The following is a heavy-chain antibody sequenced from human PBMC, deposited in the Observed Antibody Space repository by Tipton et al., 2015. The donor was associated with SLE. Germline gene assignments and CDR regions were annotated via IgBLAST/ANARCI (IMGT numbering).Heavy chain of an antibody. Sequence: GSLRLSCVASRFTFSNSDMNWVRQAPGKGLEWISYISSSGSTIFYADSVKGRFTISRDNAKNSLYVQMNSLRAEDTAVYYCARDNRRWDSLADGFDIWGRGTMVTVSS. D-gene: IGHD1-26*01. CDR1: RFTFSNSD. V-gene: IGHV3-48*03. CDR3: ARDNRRWDSLADGFDI. J-gene: IGHJ3*02. CDR2: ISSSGSTI.